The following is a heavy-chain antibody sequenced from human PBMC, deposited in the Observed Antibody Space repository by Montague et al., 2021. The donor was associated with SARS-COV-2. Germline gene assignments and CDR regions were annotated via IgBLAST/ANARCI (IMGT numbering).Heavy chain of an antibody. CDR2: SYYSGTT. J-gene: IGHJ3*02. Sequence: SETLSLTCTVSGDSFNSPKYYCAWIRQPPGKGLEWIGSSYYSGTTYGNPSLRSQVTMSVDTSKTQFSLKMNSVTAADTAVYYCARGSYGSGSYHAFDIWSRGTVVAVSS. CDR1: GDSFNSPKYY. D-gene: IGHD3-10*01. V-gene: IGHV4-39*01. CDR3: ARGSYGSGSYHAFDI.